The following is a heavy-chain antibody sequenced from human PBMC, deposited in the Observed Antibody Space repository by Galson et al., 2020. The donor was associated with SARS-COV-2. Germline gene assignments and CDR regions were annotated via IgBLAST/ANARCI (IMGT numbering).Heavy chain of an antibody. D-gene: IGHD6-19*01. Sequence: SETLSLTCAVYGGSFSGYYWSWIRQPPGKGLEWIGEINHSGSTNYNPSLKSRVTISVDTSKNQFSLKLSSVTAADTAVYYCAREAVAGTYPFDYWGQGTLVTVSS. CDR3: AREAVAGTYPFDY. J-gene: IGHJ4*02. V-gene: IGHV4-34*01. CDR2: INHSGST. CDR1: GGSFSGYY.